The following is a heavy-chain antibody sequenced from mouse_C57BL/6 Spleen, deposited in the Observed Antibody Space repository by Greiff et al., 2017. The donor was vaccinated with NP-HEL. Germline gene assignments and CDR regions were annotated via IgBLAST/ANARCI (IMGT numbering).Heavy chain of an antibody. D-gene: IGHD1-1*01. Sequence: EVQGVESGPELVKPGASVKISCKASGYSFTGYYMNWVKQSPEKSLEWIGEINPSTGGTTYNQKFKAKATLTVDKSSSTAYMQLKSLTSEDSAVYYCARWGSSYVGFDYWGQGTTLTVSS. J-gene: IGHJ2*01. CDR2: INPSTGGT. CDR1: GYSFTGYY. V-gene: IGHV1-42*01. CDR3: ARWGSSYVGFDY.